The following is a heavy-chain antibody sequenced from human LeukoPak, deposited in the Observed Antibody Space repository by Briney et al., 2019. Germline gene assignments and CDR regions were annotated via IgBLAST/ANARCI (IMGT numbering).Heavy chain of an antibody. J-gene: IGHJ4*02. V-gene: IGHV3-48*04. CDR3: AKGLNTRDDY. CDR2: ISSGGTI. CDR1: GFTFSNSG. Sequence: GGSLRLSCAASGFTFSNSGMNWVRQAPGKGLEWLSYISSGGTIYYADSVEGRFTISRDNAKNSLYLQMNSLRVEDTAVYYCAKGLNTRDDYWGQGTLVTVSS.